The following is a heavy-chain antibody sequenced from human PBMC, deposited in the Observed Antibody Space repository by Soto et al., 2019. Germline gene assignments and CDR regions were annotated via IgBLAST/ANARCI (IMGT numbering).Heavy chain of an antibody. CDR3: ARGRGTVTTVAFDI. CDR2: INHSGST. Sequence: PSETLSLTCAVYVGSFSGYYWSWIRQPPGKGLEWIGEINHSGSTNYNPSLKSRVTISVDTSKNQFSLKLSSVTAADTAVYYCARGRGTVTTVAFDIWGQGTMVTVSS. CDR1: VGSFSGYY. V-gene: IGHV4-34*01. D-gene: IGHD4-17*01. J-gene: IGHJ3*02.